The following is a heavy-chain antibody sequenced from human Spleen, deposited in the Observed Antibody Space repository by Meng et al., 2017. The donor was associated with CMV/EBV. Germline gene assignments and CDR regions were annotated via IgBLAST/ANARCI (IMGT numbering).Heavy chain of an antibody. J-gene: IGHJ4*02. CDR3: ARGQIAAAGTGIDY. CDR2: IYYSGST. CDR1: GGSISSSSYY. Sequence: SETLSLTCTVSGGSISSSSYYWGWIRQPPGKGLEWIGSIYYSGSTYYNPSLKSRVTISVDTSKNQFSLKLSSVTAADTAVYYCARGQIAAAGTGIDYWGQGTLVTVSS. D-gene: IGHD6-13*01. V-gene: IGHV4-39*07.